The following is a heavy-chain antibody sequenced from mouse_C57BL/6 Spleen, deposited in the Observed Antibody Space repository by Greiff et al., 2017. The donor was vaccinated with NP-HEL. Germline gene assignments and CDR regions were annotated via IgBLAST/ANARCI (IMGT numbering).Heavy chain of an antibody. CDR1: GFSFNTYA. Sequence: EVQGVESGGGLVQPKGSLKLSCAASGFSFNTYAMNWVRQAPGKGLEWVARIRSKSNNYATYYADSVKDRFTISRDDSESMIYLKMNNLKTEDTAMYYCGREDDDGGMDDWGQGTSVTVSS. CDR2: IRSKSNNYAT. CDR3: GREDDDGGMDD. V-gene: IGHV10-1*01. J-gene: IGHJ4*01. D-gene: IGHD2-4*01.